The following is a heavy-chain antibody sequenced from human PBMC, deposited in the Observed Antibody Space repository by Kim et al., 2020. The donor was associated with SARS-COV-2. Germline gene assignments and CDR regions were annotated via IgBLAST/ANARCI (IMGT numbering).Heavy chain of an antibody. CDR2: IYPGDSDT. CDR1: GYSFTSYW. CDR3: ARHGEGIAAAGGYYGMDV. D-gene: IGHD6-13*01. Sequence: GESLKISCKGSGYSFTSYWIGWVRQMPGKGLEWMGIIYPGDSDTRYSPSFQGQVTISADKSISTAYLQWSSLKASDTAMYYCARHGEGIAAAGGYYGMDVWGQGTTVTVSS. J-gene: IGHJ6*02. V-gene: IGHV5-51*01.